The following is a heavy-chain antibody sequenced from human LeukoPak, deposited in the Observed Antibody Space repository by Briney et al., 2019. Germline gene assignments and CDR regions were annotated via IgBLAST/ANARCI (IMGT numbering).Heavy chain of an antibody. D-gene: IGHD1-26*01. V-gene: IGHV1-69*05. CDR2: IIPIFGTA. CDR1: GGTFSSYA. CDR3: AREEVGATLKGDAFDI. Sequence: SVKVSCKASGGTFSSYAISWVRQAPGQGLEWMGGIIPIFGTANYAQKFQGRVTITTDESTSTAYMELSSLRSEDTAVYYCAREEVGATLKGDAFDIWGQGTMVTVSS. J-gene: IGHJ3*02.